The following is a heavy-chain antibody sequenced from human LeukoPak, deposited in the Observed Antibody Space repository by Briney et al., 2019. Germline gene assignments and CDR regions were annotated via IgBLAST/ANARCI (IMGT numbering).Heavy chain of an antibody. J-gene: IGHJ3*02. CDR3: ARDRFGDSSGVDAFDI. Sequence: SETLSLTCAVSGGSISSGGYSWSWIRQPPGKGLEWIGYIYHSGSTYYNPSLKSRVTISVGRPKNQFSLKLSSVTAADTAVYYCARDRFGDSSGVDAFDIWGQGTMVTVSS. V-gene: IGHV4-30-2*01. CDR1: GGSISSGGYS. D-gene: IGHD3-22*01. CDR2: IYHSGST.